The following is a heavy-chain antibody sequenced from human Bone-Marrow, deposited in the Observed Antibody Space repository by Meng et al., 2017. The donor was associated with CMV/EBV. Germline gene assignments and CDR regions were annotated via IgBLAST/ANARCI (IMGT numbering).Heavy chain of an antibody. CDR3: ARDVGGATPDAFDI. J-gene: IGHJ3*02. D-gene: IGHD1-26*01. Sequence: SEPLSLTCTVSGGSISSYYWSWIRQPPGKGLEWIGYIYYSGSTNYNPSLKSRVTISVDTSKNQFSLKLSSVTAVDTAVYYCARDVGGATPDAFDIWGQGTMVTVSS. V-gene: IGHV4-59*01. CDR1: GGSISSYY. CDR2: IYYSGST.